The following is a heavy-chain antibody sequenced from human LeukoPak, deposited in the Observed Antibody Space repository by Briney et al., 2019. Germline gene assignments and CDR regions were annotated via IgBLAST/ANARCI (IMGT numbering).Heavy chain of an antibody. V-gene: IGHV3-23*01. J-gene: IGHJ6*02. D-gene: IGHD5-18*01. CDR3: ARDAVDTANAV. CDR1: GFYFTDYA. CDR2: VSGNGDTK. Sequence: PGGSLRLSCAASGFYFTDYAMSWARQAPGKGLEWLSAVSGNGDTKDYVDSVKGRFTISRDNAKNTLYLQMDSLRAEDTAVYYCARDAVDTANAVWGQGTTVTVSS.